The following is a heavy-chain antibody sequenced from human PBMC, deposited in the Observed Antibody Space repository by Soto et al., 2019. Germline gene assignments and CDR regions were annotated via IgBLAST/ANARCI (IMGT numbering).Heavy chain of an antibody. D-gene: IGHD1-1*01. CDR2: IWYDGSNK. V-gene: IGHV3-33*01. Sequence: GGSLRLSCAASGFTFSSYGMHWVRQAPGKGLEWVAVIWYDGSNKYYADSVKGRFTISRDNSKNTLYLQMNSLRAEDTAVYYCARVLSPPEHYYYGMDVWGQGTTVTVSS. J-gene: IGHJ6*01. CDR1: GFTFSSYG. CDR3: ARVLSPPEHYYYGMDV.